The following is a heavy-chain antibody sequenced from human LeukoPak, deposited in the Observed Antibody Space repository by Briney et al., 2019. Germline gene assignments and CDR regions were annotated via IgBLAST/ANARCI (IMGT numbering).Heavy chain of an antibody. V-gene: IGHV3-30-3*01. CDR2: ISYDGSNK. Sequence: PGGSLRLSSAASGFTFSSYAMHWVRQAPGKGLEWGAVISYDGSNKYYADSVKGRFTISRDNSKNTLYLQMNSLRAEDTAVYYCARDPNLDGDYVWGGFDPWGQGTLVTVSS. J-gene: IGHJ5*02. D-gene: IGHD3-16*01. CDR1: GFTFSSYA. CDR3: ARDPNLDGDYVWGGFDP.